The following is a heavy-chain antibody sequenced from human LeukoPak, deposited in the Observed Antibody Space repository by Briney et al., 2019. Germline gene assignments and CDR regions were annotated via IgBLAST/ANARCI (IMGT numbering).Heavy chain of an antibody. J-gene: IGHJ3*01. CDR3: ASDPPRTDDPFDV. Sequence: GGSLRLSCAASGFAFSKYWMTWVRQAPGKGLEWVANIKQDESKTYYADSVKGRFIISGDSAKNTLYLQMNSLRAEDTAIYYCASDPPRTDDPFDVWGQGTLVTVSS. V-gene: IGHV3-7*01. D-gene: IGHD1-14*01. CDR1: GFAFSKYW. CDR2: IKQDESKT.